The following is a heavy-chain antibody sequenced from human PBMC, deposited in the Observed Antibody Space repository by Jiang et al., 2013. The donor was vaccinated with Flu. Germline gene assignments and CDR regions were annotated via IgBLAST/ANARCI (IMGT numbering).Heavy chain of an antibody. Sequence: RINPIDGYSNFGPSFEGHVTISVDKSISTAYLHWSSLKASDTAMYYCARHRGIYSSSSGSDQWGQGTLVTVSS. CDR2: INPIDGYS. CDR3: ARHRGIYSSSSGSDQ. V-gene: IGHV5-10-1*01. J-gene: IGHJ4*02. D-gene: IGHD6-6*01.